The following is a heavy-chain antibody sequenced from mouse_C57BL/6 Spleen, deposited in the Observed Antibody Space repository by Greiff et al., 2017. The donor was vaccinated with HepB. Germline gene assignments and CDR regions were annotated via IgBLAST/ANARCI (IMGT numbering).Heavy chain of an antibody. D-gene: IGHD4-1*01. Sequence: EVQLQQSGPELVKPGASVKIPCKASGYTFTDYNMDWVKQSHGKSLEWIGDINPNNGGTIYNQKFKGKATLTVDKSSSTAYMELRSLTSEDTAVYYCARSGANWDYYYAMDYWGQGTSVTVSS. J-gene: IGHJ4*01. V-gene: IGHV1-18*01. CDR2: INPNNGGT. CDR3: ARSGANWDYYYAMDY. CDR1: GYTFTDYN.